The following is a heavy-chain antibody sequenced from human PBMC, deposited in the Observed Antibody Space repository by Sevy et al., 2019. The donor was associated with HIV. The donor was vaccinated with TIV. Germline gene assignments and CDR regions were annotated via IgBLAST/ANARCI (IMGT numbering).Heavy chain of an antibody. Sequence: GGSLRLSCAASGFTFSRYWMTWVRQAPGKGLEWVSNIKQDGSKKYSVDSVKGRFTISRDNAKNSVYLQMNSLRAEDTAVYYCARLRDDSSGFHLDYWGQGTLVTVSS. CDR1: GFTFSRYW. D-gene: IGHD3-22*01. V-gene: IGHV3-7*01. J-gene: IGHJ4*02. CDR2: IKQDGSKK. CDR3: ARLRDDSSGFHLDY.